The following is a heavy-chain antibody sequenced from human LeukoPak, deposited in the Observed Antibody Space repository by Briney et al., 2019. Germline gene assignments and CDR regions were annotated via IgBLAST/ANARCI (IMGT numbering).Heavy chain of an antibody. V-gene: IGHV3-13*01. CDR1: GFTFSSYD. CDR2: IGTAGDT. Sequence: PGGSLRLSCAASGFTFSSYDMHWVRQATGKGLEWVSAIGTAGDTYYPGSVKGRFTITRENAKNSLYLQMNSLRAGDTAVYYCARAQLDDWAFDYWGQGTLVTVSS. J-gene: IGHJ4*02. CDR3: ARAQLDDWAFDY. D-gene: IGHD2-21*01.